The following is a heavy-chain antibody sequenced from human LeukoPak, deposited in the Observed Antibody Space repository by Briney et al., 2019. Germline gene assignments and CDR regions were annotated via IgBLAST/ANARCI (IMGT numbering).Heavy chain of an antibody. CDR1: GGSISSTNW. V-gene: IGHV4-4*02. J-gene: IGHJ4*02. CDR3: AREGDPYRPLDY. CDR2: VHLSGRT. Sequence: SGTLSLTCGVSGGSISSTNWWTWVRQPPGEGLEWIGEVHLSGRTNYNPSLESRVTMSVDMSENHISLKLTFVTAADTAVYYCAREGDPYRPLDYSGQGTLVTVSS.